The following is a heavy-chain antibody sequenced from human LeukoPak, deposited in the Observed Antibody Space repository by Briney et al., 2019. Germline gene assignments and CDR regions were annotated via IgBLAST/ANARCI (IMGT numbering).Heavy chain of an antibody. Sequence: GASVKASCKASGSTFTSYYIHWVRQAPGQGLEWMGIINPCDGSTSYAQKFQGRVTMTRDTTTSTVYMGLSSVRSEDTAVYYCARVREYYDILTGVVGGAFDIWGQGTMVTVSS. J-gene: IGHJ3*02. CDR2: INPCDGST. CDR3: ARVREYYDILTGVVGGAFDI. V-gene: IGHV1-46*01. CDR1: GSTFTSYY. D-gene: IGHD3-9*01.